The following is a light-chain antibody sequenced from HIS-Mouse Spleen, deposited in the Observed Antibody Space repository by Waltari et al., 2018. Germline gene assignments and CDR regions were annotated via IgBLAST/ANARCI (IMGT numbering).Light chain of an antibody. Sequence: QSVLTQPPSVSAAPGQKVTISCSGSSSNLGNHYLSWYQQLPGTAPKLLIYDNNKRPSGIPDRFSGSKSGTSATLGITGLQTGDEADYYCGTWDSSLSAGVFGGGTKLTVL. CDR3: GTWDSSLSAGV. J-gene: IGLJ3*02. CDR1: SSNLGNHY. CDR2: DNN. V-gene: IGLV1-51*01.